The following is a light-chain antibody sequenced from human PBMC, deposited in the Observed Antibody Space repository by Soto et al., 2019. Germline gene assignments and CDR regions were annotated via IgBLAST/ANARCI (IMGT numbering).Light chain of an antibody. J-gene: IGKJ5*01. V-gene: IGKV3-11*01. CDR3: QQRSNWPPFT. CDR1: QSVYGY. Sequence: IVLTQSPATLSLSPGQTATLSCRASQSVYGYLAWYQEKPGRAPRLVIYDVSNRASGIPSRFSGGGSGTDFTLNISSLEPEDFAVYYCQQRSNWPPFTFGQGTRLEIK. CDR2: DVS.